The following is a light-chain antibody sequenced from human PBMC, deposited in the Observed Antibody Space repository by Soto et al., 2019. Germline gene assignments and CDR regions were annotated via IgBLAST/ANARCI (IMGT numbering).Light chain of an antibody. Sequence: EIVMTQSPATLSVSPGEGATLSCTTSPSVDSNLAWYQQKPGQAPRLLIFGASTRATGIPARFSGSGSGTDFTLTISSLQSEDFAVYICQQYDKWPLTFGGGTKVDIK. CDR3: QQYDKWPLT. V-gene: IGKV3D-15*01. CDR1: PSVDSN. J-gene: IGKJ4*01. CDR2: GAS.